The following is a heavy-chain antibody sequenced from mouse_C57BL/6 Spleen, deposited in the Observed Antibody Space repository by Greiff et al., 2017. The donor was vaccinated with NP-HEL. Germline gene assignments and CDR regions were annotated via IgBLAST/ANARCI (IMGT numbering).Heavy chain of an antibody. J-gene: IGHJ4*01. Sequence: QVQLKQPGAELVKPGASVKLSCKASGYTFTSYWMHWVKQRPGRGLEWIGRIDPNSGGTKYNEKFKSKATLTVDKPSSTAYMQLSSLTSEDSAVYCCARSRYYYGSGSYAMDYWGQGTSVTVSS. CDR3: ARSRYYYGSGSYAMDY. V-gene: IGHV1-72*01. CDR1: GYTFTSYW. CDR2: IDPNSGGT. D-gene: IGHD1-1*01.